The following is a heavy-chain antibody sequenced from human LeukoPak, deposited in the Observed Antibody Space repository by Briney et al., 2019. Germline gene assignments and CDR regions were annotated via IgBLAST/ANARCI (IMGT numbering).Heavy chain of an antibody. J-gene: IGHJ6*03. CDR2: INHSGST. V-gene: IGHV4-34*01. D-gene: IGHD3-10*01. Sequence: SETLSLTCTVSGGSISSYYWSWIRQPPGKGLEWIGEINHSGSTNYNPSLKSRVTISVDTSKNQFSLKLSSVTAADTAVYYCARRLLPSYYYGSGSPGYYMDVWGKGTTVTISS. CDR3: ARRLLPSYYYGSGSPGYYMDV. CDR1: GGSISSYY.